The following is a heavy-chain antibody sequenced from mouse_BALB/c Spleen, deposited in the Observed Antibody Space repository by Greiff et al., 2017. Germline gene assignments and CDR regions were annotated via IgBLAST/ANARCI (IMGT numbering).Heavy chain of an antibody. V-gene: IGHV3-6*02. CDR2: ISYDGSN. CDR3: ARSGNYWYFDY. Sequence: EVKLMESGPGLVKPSQSLSLTCSVTGYSITSGYYWNWIRQFPGNKLEWMGYISYDGSNNYNPSLKNRISITRDTSKNQFFLKLNSVTTEDTATYYCARSGNYWYFDYWGQGTTLTVSS. J-gene: IGHJ2*01. CDR1: GYSITSGYY. D-gene: IGHD2-1*01.